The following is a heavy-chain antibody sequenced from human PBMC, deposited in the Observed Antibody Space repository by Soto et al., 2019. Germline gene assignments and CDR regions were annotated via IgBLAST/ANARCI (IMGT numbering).Heavy chain of an antibody. D-gene: IGHD3-22*01. V-gene: IGHV1-69*12. J-gene: IGHJ4*02. CDR3: ARGGLETYKYDTSGYPFNFDY. CDR2: IIPIFDTP. Sequence: QVQLVQSGPEVKKPGSSVRVSCKASGGTFSTYAISWVRQAPGQGLEWMGGIIPIFDTPNYAQNFQGRITITADESTSTAYIGLSSLRSGDTAVYYCARGGLETYKYDTSGYPFNFDYWGQGTLITVSS. CDR1: GGTFSTYA.